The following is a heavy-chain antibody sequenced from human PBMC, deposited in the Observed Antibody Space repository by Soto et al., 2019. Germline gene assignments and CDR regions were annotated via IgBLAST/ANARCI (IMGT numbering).Heavy chain of an antibody. CDR1: GYTFTNYG. Sequence: QAQLVQSGAEVRKPGASVKISCKASGYTFTNYGIIWVRQAPGQGLEWMGWISAYNGNTNYAQKLQGRTTMTTDTSTSSAYMELRSLRSDYTAGYYCARHRGSYALDYWGQGTLVTVSS. D-gene: IGHD1-26*01. CDR3: ARHRGSYALDY. V-gene: IGHV1-18*01. J-gene: IGHJ4*02. CDR2: ISAYNGNT.